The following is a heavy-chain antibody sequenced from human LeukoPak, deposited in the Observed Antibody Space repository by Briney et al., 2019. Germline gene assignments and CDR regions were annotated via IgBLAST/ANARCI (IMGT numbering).Heavy chain of an antibody. CDR1: GFSFSSYG. J-gene: IGHJ4*02. V-gene: IGHV3-30*02. Sequence: GGSLRLSCAASGFSFSSYGMNWVRQAPGKGLEWVAFIRYDGSNKYYADSVKGRFTISRDNSKNTLYLQMNSLRGEDTAVYYCAKDLDSYGYIGYYLDYWGQGTLVTVSS. D-gene: IGHD5-18*01. CDR2: IRYDGSNK. CDR3: AKDLDSYGYIGYYLDY.